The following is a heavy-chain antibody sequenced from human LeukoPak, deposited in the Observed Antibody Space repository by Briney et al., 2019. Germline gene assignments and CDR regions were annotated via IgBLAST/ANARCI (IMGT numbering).Heavy chain of an antibody. D-gene: IGHD6-13*01. CDR1: GFTFSSYA. Sequence: PGGSLRLSCAASGFTFSSYAMSWVRQAPGKGLEWVSGISGSGGNTYYADSVKGRFTISRDNSKNTLYLQMNSLRAEDTAVYYCAKDLVIAAAGNVGFDAFDIWGQGTMVTVSS. V-gene: IGHV3-23*01. CDR3: AKDLVIAAAGNVGFDAFDI. J-gene: IGHJ3*02. CDR2: ISGSGGNT.